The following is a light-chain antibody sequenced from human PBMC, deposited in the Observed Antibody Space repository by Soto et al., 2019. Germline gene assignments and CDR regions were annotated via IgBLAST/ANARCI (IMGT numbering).Light chain of an antibody. CDR2: KAS. Sequence: DIQMTQSPSTLSASVGDRVTITCRASQSISSWLAWYQQKPGKAPKLLIYKASTLQSGVPSRFSGSGSGTEFTLAISSLQLVDFATYHCQQYTYNWRFGQGTK. CDR1: QSISSW. J-gene: IGKJ1*01. V-gene: IGKV1-5*03. CDR3: QQYTYNWR.